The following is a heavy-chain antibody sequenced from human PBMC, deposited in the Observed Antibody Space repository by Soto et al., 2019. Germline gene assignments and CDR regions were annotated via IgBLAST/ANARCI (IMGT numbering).Heavy chain of an antibody. CDR2: IKQDGSEK. Sequence: EVQLVESGGGLVQPGGSLRLSCAASGFTFISYWMSWVRQAPGKGLEWVANIKQDGSEKYYVDSVKGRFTISRDNAKNSLYLQMNSLRAEDTAVYYCARDTYYFDYWGQGTLVTVSS. CDR1: GFTFISYW. V-gene: IGHV3-7*01. J-gene: IGHJ4*02. CDR3: ARDTYYFDY.